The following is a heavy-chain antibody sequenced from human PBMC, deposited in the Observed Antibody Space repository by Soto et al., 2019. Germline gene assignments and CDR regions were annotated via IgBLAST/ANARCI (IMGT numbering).Heavy chain of an antibody. CDR2: ISAYDGNT. J-gene: IGHJ6*02. Sequence: QIQLVQSGAEVKKPGASVKVSCKTSGYIFTNHDISWVRQAPGQGLEWLGWISAYDGNTDYAQKVQGRVTMTTDTSTSTAYMELRSLTSDDTAIYYCALTKGAVWGQGTTVTVSS. V-gene: IGHV1-18*01. D-gene: IGHD1-1*01. CDR3: ALTKGAV. CDR1: GYIFTNHD.